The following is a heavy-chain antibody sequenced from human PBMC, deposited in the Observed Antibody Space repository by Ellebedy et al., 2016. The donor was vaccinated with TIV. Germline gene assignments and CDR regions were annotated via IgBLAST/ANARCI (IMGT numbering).Heavy chain of an antibody. Sequence: MPSETLSLTCTVSGGSISGYYWSWIRQPPGKGLEFIAYMYYSGSTSYNPSLESRVTMSLDTSKNQFSLKLSSVTAADTAVYYCARDRGYDMGWFDPWGQGTLVTVSS. D-gene: IGHD5-12*01. CDR2: MYYSGST. J-gene: IGHJ5*02. CDR3: ARDRGYDMGWFDP. V-gene: IGHV4-59*01. CDR1: GGSISGYY.